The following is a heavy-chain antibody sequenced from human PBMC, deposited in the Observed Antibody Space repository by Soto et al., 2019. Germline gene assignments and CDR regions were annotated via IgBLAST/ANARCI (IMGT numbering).Heavy chain of an antibody. V-gene: IGHV5-51*01. D-gene: IGHD3-3*01. CDR1: GYSFTSYW. CDR3: ARAQRITIFGVVIIGWFDP. Sequence: PGESLKICCKGSGYSFTSYWIGWMRQMPGKGLEWMGIIYPGDSDTRYSPSFQGQVTISADKSISTAYLQWSSLKASDTAMYYCARAQRITIFGVVIIGWFDPWAQGTLVTVSS. CDR2: IYPGDSDT. J-gene: IGHJ5*02.